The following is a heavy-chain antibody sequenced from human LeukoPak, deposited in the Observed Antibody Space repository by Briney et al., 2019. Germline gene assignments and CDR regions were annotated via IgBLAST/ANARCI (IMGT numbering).Heavy chain of an antibody. CDR1: GYTLTELS. CDR2: FDPEDGET. J-gene: IGHJ4*02. Sequence: GASVKVSCKVSGYTLTELSMHWVRQAPGKGLEWMGGFDPEDGETIYAQKFQGRVTMTEDTSTDTAYMELSSLRSEDTAVYYCATGQPVAGTGGDAFDYWGQGTLVTVSS. D-gene: IGHD6-19*01. V-gene: IGHV1-24*01. CDR3: ATGQPVAGTGGDAFDY.